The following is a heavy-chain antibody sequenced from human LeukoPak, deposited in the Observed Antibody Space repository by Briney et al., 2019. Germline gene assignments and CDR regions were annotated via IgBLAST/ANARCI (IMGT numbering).Heavy chain of an antibody. V-gene: IGHV3-74*01. CDR3: ARENSGSYHIDY. D-gene: IGHD1-26*01. CDR2: INTDGSST. Sequence: GGSLRLSCAASGFTFSNYWMHWVRQAPGKGLVWVSRINTDGSSTTYADSVKGRFTISRDNAKNTLYLQMNSLRAEDTAVYYCARENSGSYHIDYWGQGTLVTVSS. CDR1: GFTFSNYW. J-gene: IGHJ4*02.